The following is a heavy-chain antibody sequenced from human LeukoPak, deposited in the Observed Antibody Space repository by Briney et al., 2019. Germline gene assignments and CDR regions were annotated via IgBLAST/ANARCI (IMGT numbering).Heavy chain of an antibody. CDR2: ISGSGGST. J-gene: IGHJ4*02. Sequence: GGSLRLSCATSGFTFSSYAMSWVRQAPGKGLEWVSGISGSGGSTYYADSVKGRFTISRDNSKNTMYLQMNSLRAEDTAVYCCAKDLGGQYGLDYFDYWAREPWSPSPQ. CDR3: AKDLGGQYGLDYFDY. V-gene: IGHV3-23*01. CDR1: GFTFSSYA. D-gene: IGHD4-17*01.